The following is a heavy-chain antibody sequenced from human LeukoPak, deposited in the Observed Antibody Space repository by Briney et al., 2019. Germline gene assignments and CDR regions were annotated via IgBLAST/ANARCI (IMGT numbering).Heavy chain of an antibody. V-gene: IGHV3-21*01. D-gene: IGHD6-13*01. Sequence: GGSLRLSCAASGFTFSSYNMNWVRQAPGKGLEWVSSISSSDSYIYYADSVKGRFTISRDNAKNSLYLQMNSLRAEDTAVYYCAREAAAVYYYYYMDVWGKGTTVTISS. CDR1: GFTFSSYN. CDR3: AREAAAVYYYYYMDV. J-gene: IGHJ6*03. CDR2: ISSSDSYI.